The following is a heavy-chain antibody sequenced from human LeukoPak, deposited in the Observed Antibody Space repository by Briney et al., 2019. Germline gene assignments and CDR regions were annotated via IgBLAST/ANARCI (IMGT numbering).Heavy chain of an antibody. V-gene: IGHV3-64*05. CDR2: INTNGANT. Sequence: GGSLRLSCAASGFTVSSNYMSWVRQAPGKGLEYVSSINTNGANTYYADSVKGRFTISRDNSRNTVYVQVNSLTPEDTAVYYCVKGLDYSSSQMDSWGQGTLVTVSS. J-gene: IGHJ4*02. D-gene: IGHD6-6*01. CDR3: VKGLDYSSSQMDS. CDR1: GFTVSSNY.